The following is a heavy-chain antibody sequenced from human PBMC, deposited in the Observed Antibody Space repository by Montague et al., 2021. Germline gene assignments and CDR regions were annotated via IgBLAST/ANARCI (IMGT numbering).Heavy chain of an antibody. CDR1: GFPFSSYA. CDR2: ITSGGST. D-gene: IGHD4-17*01. CDR3: TTDQDDYGDYVDWVDT. J-gene: IGHJ5*02. V-gene: IGHV3-23*01. Sequence: SLRLSCAASGFPFSSYAMSWVRQAPGKGLKWVSSITSGGSTYYADSVTGRLTISRDNSKNTLYLQMNSLRAEDTAVYYCTTDQDDYGDYVDWVDTWGQGTLVTVSS.